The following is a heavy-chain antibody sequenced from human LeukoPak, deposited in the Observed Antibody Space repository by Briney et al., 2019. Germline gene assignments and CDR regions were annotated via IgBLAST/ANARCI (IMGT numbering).Heavy chain of an antibody. CDR2: INHSGST. V-gene: IGHV4-34*01. CDR3: ARGRGVYVINYYYYFMDV. J-gene: IGHJ6*03. CDR1: GGSFSGEF. Sequence: SETLSLTCVVYGGSFSGEFWSWIRQPPGKGLEWIGEINHSGSTNYNPSLKSRVTISVDTSKNQFSLKLSSVTAADTAVYYCARGRGVYVINYYYYFMDVWGKGTTVTVSS. D-gene: IGHD5/OR15-5a*01.